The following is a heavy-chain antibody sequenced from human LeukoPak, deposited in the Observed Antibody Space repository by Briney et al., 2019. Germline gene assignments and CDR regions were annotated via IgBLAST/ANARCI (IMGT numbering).Heavy chain of an antibody. Sequence: SVKVSCKASGFTFTSSAMQWVRQARGQRLEWLGWIVVSSGNTNYAQKFQERVTITRDMSTSTAYMELSSLRSEDTAVYYCAANLKGYCTNGVCGFDYWGQGTLVTVSS. V-gene: IGHV1-58*02. CDR3: AANLKGYCTNGVCGFDY. CDR2: IVVSSGNT. J-gene: IGHJ4*02. D-gene: IGHD2-8*01. CDR1: GFTFTSSA.